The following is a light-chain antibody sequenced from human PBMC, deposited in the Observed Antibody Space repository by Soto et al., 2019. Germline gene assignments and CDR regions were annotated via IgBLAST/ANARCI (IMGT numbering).Light chain of an antibody. CDR2: DNN. J-gene: IGLJ2*01. CDR3: GTWDGSLRAVV. Sequence: QSVLTQPPSVSAAPGQKVTISCSGSISNIGNEYVSWYQQLPGTAPKLLIYDNNQRPSGIPDRFSGSKSGTSATLGITGLQTGDEADYYCGTWDGSLRAVVFGGGTKLTVL. CDR1: ISNIGNEY. V-gene: IGLV1-51*01.